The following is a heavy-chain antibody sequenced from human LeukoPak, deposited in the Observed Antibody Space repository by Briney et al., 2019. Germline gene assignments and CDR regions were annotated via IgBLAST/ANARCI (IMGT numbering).Heavy chain of an antibody. CDR3: ARDGEYCGGDCSPRWYFDL. CDR2: ISSNGGTT. V-gene: IGHV3-64*01. D-gene: IGHD2-21*02. Sequence: GSLRLSCAAPGFTLSSYGMPWVRQASGEGMELVSAISSNGGTTYYANSVKGRFTISRDNSKNTLYLQMGSLRAEDMAVYYCARDGEYCGGDCSPRWYFDLWGRGTLVTVSS. J-gene: IGHJ2*01. CDR1: GFTLSSYG.